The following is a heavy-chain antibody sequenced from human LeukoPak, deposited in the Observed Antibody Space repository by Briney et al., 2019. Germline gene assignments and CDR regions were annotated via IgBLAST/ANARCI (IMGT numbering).Heavy chain of an antibody. CDR2: IYYSGST. J-gene: IGHJ4*02. V-gene: IGHV4-59*01. CDR1: GGSISSYY. D-gene: IGHD1-1*01. Sequence: PSETLSLTCTVSGGSISSYYWSWIRQPPGKGLEWIGYIYYSGSTNYNPSLKSRVTISVDTSKNQFSLKLSSVTAADTAVYYCARAPNSYQGFIWGQGTLVTVSP. CDR3: ARAPNSYQGFI.